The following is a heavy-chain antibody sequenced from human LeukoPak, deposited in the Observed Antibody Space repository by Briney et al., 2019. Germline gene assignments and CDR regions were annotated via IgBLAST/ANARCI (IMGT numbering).Heavy chain of an antibody. D-gene: IGHD1-1*01. J-gene: IGHJ3*02. CDR2: ISSSSSYI. CDR3: ARDRRGYNWKPEGDAFDI. CDR1: GYTFSSYS. Sequence: GGSLRLSCAASGYTFSSYSMKWVRQAPGKGLEWVSSISSSSSYIYYADSVKGRFTISRGNAKNSLYLQMNSLRAEDTAVYYCARDRRGYNWKPEGDAFDIWGQGTMVTVSS. V-gene: IGHV3-21*01.